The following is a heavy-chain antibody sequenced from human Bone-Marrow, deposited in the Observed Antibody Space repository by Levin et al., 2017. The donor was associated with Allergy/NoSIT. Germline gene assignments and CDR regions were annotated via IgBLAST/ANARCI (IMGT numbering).Heavy chain of an antibody. D-gene: IGHD2-15*01. CDR3: AGGDIVVVVAATPAGY. CDR2: INPNSGGT. Sequence: ASVKVSCKASGYTFTGYYMHWVRQAPGQGLEWMGWINPNSGGTNYAQKFQGRVTMTRDTSISTAYMELSRLRSDDTAVYYCAGGDIVVVVAATPAGYWGQGTLVTVSS. V-gene: IGHV1-2*02. J-gene: IGHJ4*02. CDR1: GYTFTGYY.